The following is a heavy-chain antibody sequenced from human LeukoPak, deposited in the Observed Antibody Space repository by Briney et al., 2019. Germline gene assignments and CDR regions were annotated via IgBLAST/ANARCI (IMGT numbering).Heavy chain of an antibody. V-gene: IGHV3-21*04. D-gene: IGHD6-13*01. CDR1: GFIFSSYS. Sequence: GGSLRLSCAASGFIFSSYSMNWVRQAPGKGLEWVSSISCSSPYIYYANSVKGRFTISRDNAKNSLYLQMNSLRAEDTALYYCAKAPYSSSWPYYFDYWGQGTLVTVSS. CDR2: ISCSSPYI. CDR3: AKAPYSSSWPYYFDY. J-gene: IGHJ4*02.